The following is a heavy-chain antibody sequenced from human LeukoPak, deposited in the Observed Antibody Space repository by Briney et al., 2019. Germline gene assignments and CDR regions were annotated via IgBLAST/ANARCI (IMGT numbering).Heavy chain of an antibody. Sequence: ASVKVSCKASGYTFTSYFIHWVRQAPGQGLEWMGIINPIGGTTNFAQKFQGRVTLTRDTSTSTVFMELSSLRSEDTAVYYCARVKKLMLEFEFWGQGTLVTVSS. J-gene: IGHJ4*02. CDR1: GYTFTSYF. CDR2: INPIGGTT. D-gene: IGHD2-8*01. V-gene: IGHV1-46*01. CDR3: ARVKKLMLEFEF.